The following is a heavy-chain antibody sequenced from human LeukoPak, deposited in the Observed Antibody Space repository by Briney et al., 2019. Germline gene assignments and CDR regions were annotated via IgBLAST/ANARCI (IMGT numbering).Heavy chain of an antibody. CDR3: ARTTIFGVGFDY. Sequence: GGTLRLSCPASEFTFTSYNMNWVRQAPGKGLEGGSVTYSGGGTYYADSVKGRFTISRDNSKNTLYLQMNSLRAEDTAVYYCARTTIFGVGFDYWGQGTLVTVSS. D-gene: IGHD3-3*01. V-gene: IGHV3-53*01. J-gene: IGHJ4*02. CDR1: EFTFTSYN. CDR2: TYSGGGT.